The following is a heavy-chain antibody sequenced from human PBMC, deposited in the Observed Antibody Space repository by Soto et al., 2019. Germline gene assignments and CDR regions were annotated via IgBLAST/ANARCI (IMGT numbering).Heavy chain of an antibody. J-gene: IGHJ4*02. V-gene: IGHV3-23*01. D-gene: IGHD6-13*01. CDR2: ISGSGGST. CDR3: AKIPKSASGKARFDY. Sequence: GGSLRLSCAASGFTFSSYALSWVRQAQGKGLEWVSAISGSGGSTYYADSVKGRFTISRDNSKHTLYLQMNSLRAEVTAVYYCAKIPKSASGKARFDYWGLGT. CDR1: GFTFSSYA.